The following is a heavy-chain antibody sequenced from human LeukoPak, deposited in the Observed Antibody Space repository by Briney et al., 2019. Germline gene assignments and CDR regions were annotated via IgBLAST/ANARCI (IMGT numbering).Heavy chain of an antibody. J-gene: IGHJ5*02. CDR2: IQNIGST. CDR1: GGSINSHY. CDR3: ARGDGNWFDT. Sequence: SESLSLTCTVSGGSINSHYWSWIRQPPGKGLEWIGYIQNIGSTNYNPSLKSRVTISIDTSRTQFSLKLSSVTAADTAIYYCARGDGNWFDTWGQGIVVTVSS. D-gene: IGHD5-24*01. V-gene: IGHV4-59*11.